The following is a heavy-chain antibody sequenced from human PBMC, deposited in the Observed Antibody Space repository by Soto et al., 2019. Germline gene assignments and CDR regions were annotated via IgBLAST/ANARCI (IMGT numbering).Heavy chain of an antibody. Sequence: QVQLVQSGAEVKKPGSSVKVSCKASGGTFSSYTITWVRQAPGQGLEWLGRIIPILGIANYAQKFQVRVTITADKSTNTAYMELSSLRSEDTAVYYCARDRSLDPNYYYYMDDWGKGTTVTVSS. CDR2: IIPILGIA. J-gene: IGHJ6*03. CDR1: GGTFSSYT. CDR3: ARDRSLDPNYYYYMDD. D-gene: IGHD6-19*01. V-gene: IGHV1-69*08.